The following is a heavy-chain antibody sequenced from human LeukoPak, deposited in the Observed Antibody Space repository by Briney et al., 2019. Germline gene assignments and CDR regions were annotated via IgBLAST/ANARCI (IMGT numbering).Heavy chain of an antibody. D-gene: IGHD1-26*01. CDR2: ISSSGSTI. V-gene: IGHV3-48*03. J-gene: IGHJ4*02. CDR3: ARDPRGSYSF. CDR1: GFTFSSYE. Sequence: GGSLRLSCAASGFTFSSYEMNWVRQAPGKGLEWVSYISSSGSTIYYADSVKGRFTISRDNAKNSLYLQMNSLRAEDTAVYYCARDPRGSYSFWGQGTLVTVSS.